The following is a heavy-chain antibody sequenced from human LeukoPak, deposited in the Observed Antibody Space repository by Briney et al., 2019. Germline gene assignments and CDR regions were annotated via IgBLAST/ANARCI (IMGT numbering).Heavy chain of an antibody. Sequence: SETLSLTCAVSGVSISSSNWWSWVRPSPGKGLEWIGEIFHSGSTNYNPSLKSRVLISVDKAENQFSLTLTSVTAADTARYFCARVRLDGYVKEFYFDSWGQGTRVTVSS. J-gene: IGHJ4*02. V-gene: IGHV4-4*02. D-gene: IGHD2-2*03. CDR1: GVSISSSNW. CDR2: IFHSGST. CDR3: ARVRLDGYVKEFYFDS.